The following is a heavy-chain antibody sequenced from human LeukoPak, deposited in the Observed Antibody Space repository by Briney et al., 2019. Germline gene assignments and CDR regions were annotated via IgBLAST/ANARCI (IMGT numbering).Heavy chain of an antibody. CDR2: INHSGST. CDR3: ARDLGYCTNGVCHTRFDY. CDR1: GGSFSGYY. D-gene: IGHD2-8*01. J-gene: IGHJ4*02. Sequence: SETLSLTCAVYGGSFSGYYWSWIRQPPGKGLEWIGEINHSGSTNYNPSLKSRVTISVDTSKNQFSLKLSSVTAADTAVYYCARDLGYCTNGVCHTRFDYWGQGTLVAASS. V-gene: IGHV4-34*01.